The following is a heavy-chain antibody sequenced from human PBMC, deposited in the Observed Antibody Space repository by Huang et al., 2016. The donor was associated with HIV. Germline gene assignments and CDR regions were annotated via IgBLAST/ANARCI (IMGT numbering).Heavy chain of an antibody. CDR3: AKGGSAAAVLDF. CDR1: GFTFSSYG. D-gene: IGHD6-13*01. CDR2: ISYDAKTK. V-gene: IGHV3-30*18. J-gene: IGHJ4*02. Sequence: QVQLVESGGGVVQPGRSLRISCAASGFTFSSYGMPWFRQAPRKGLEGVEVISYDAKTKYYADSVKGRFSISRDNSKTTVYLQLNSLRLEDTAVYYCAKGGSAAAVLDFWGQGTLVTVSS.